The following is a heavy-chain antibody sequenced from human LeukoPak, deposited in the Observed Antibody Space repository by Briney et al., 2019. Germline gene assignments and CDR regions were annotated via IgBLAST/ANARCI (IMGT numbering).Heavy chain of an antibody. CDR3: ARERTHYYDSNYYYMDV. J-gene: IGHJ6*03. Sequence: SETLSLTCTVSGGSISSSSYYWGWIRQPPGKGLEWIGSIYYSGSTYYNPSLKSRVTISVDTSKNQFSLKLSSVTAADTAVYYCARERTHYYDSNYYYMDVWGKGTTVTVSS. V-gene: IGHV4-39*07. D-gene: IGHD3-22*01. CDR2: IYYSGST. CDR1: GGSISSSSYY.